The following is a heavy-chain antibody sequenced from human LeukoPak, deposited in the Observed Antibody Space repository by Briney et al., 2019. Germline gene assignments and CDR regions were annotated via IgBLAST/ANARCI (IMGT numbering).Heavy chain of an antibody. Sequence: SETLSLTCTVSGGSISSSGYYWSWIRQPPGKGLEWIGTIYYSGSAYYNPSLKTQVTISVDTSKNQFSLKLSSVTAADTAVYYCAREGDYDYVWGSYRPPDYWGQGTLVTVSS. CDR1: GGSISSSGYY. CDR2: IYYSGSA. D-gene: IGHD3-16*02. CDR3: AREGDYDYVWGSYRPPDY. V-gene: IGHV4-39*02. J-gene: IGHJ4*02.